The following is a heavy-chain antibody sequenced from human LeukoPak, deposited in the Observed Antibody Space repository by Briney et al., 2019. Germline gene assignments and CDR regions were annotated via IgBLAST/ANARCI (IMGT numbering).Heavy chain of an antibody. CDR3: ARGPSGYHNT. V-gene: IGHV1-18*01. D-gene: IGHD5-12*01. Sequence: ASVKVSCKASGYTFTSYGFSWVRQAPGQGLEWMGWISAYNGNTNYAQKFQGRVTMTTDTSTSTVYMELRSLGSDDTAVYYCARGPSGYHNTGGQGTLVTVSS. CDR1: GYTFTSYG. J-gene: IGHJ4*02. CDR2: ISAYNGNT.